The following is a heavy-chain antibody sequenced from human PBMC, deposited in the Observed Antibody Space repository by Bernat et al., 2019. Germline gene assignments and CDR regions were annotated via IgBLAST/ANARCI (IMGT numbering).Heavy chain of an antibody. Sequence: QVQLVESGGGVVQPGRSQRLSCAASGFTFSSSTIHWVRQAPGKGLEWVAVISCDGSNKYYADSVKGRFSISRYNYKYTLYLQMNRMRAEDEDVEDFATIKYGEQRVYWGQGTLVTVSS. CDR2: ISCDGSNK. CDR3: ATIKYGEQRVY. D-gene: IGHD4-17*01. J-gene: IGHJ4*02. CDR1: GFTFSSST. V-gene: IGHV3-30*01.